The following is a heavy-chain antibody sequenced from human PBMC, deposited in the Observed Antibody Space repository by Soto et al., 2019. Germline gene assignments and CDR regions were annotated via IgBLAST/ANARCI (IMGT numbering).Heavy chain of an antibody. CDR3: AADTCSGGSCYLDY. J-gene: IGHJ4*02. V-gene: IGHV1-58*01. CDR1: GFTFTSSA. CDR2: IVVGSGNT. Sequence: ASVKVSCKASGFTFTSSAVQWVRQARGQRLEWIGWIVVGSGNTNYAQKFQERVTITRDMSTSTAYMELSSLRSEDTAVYYCAADTCSGGSCYLDYWGQGTLVTVSS. D-gene: IGHD2-15*01.